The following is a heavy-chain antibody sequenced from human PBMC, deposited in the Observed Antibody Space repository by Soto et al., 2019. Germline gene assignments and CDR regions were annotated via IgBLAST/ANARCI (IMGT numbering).Heavy chain of an antibody. Sequence: QVQLQQWGAGLLKPSETLSLTCAVYGGSFSGYYWSWIRQPPGKGLEWIGEINHSGSTNYNPSLKNRVTISLDTYKNQFSLKLSSVNAADTAVYYCARALLPGIAVAGLDYWGQGTLVTVSS. CDR2: INHSGST. CDR1: GGSFSGYY. V-gene: IGHV4-34*01. CDR3: ARALLPGIAVAGLDY. J-gene: IGHJ4*02. D-gene: IGHD6-19*01.